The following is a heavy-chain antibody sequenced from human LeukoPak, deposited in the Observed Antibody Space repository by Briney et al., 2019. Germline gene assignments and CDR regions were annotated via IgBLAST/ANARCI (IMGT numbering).Heavy chain of an antibody. CDR1: GGSISSYY. V-gene: IGHV4-59*12. CDR2: IYYGGST. CDR3: ARLKSPSYGASNFDY. Sequence: SETLSLTCTVSGGSISSYYWSWIRQPPGKGLEWIGHIYYGGSTSYNPSLKSRVTLSVDTSKNQFSLNLTSVTAADTAVYYCARLKSPSYGASNFDYWGQGTLVTVSS. J-gene: IGHJ4*02. D-gene: IGHD3-16*01.